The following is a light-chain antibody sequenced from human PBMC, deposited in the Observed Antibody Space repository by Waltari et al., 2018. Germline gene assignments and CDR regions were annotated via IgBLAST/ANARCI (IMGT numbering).Light chain of an antibody. CDR3: SSYTRRNTVI. V-gene: IGLV2-14*03. Sequence: QSALAQPASVSGSPGQSITLSCTGTASDIGAYTYVPWYQQHPGIAPKLLLYDVSDRPSGVSDRFSGSKSGKTASLTISGLQPEDAADYYCSSYTRRNTVIFGGGTKLTVV. CDR1: ASDIGAYTY. CDR2: DVS. J-gene: IGLJ2*01.